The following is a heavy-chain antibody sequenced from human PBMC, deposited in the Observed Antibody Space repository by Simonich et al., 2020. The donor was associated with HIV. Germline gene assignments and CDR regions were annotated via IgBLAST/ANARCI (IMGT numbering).Heavy chain of an antibody. CDR2: IYYSGGT. V-gene: IGHV4-39*01. CDR1: GGSISSSSYY. D-gene: IGHD3-22*01. CDR3: ARLNPPWSDSSGYYDFGFDY. J-gene: IGHJ4*02. Sequence: QLQLQESGPGLVKPSETLSLTCSVSGGSISSSSYYWGWIRQPPGKGLEWIGSIYYSGGTDYNPSLKSRVTISVDTSKNQFSLKLSSVTAADTAVYYCARLNPPWSDSSGYYDFGFDYWGQGTLVTVSS.